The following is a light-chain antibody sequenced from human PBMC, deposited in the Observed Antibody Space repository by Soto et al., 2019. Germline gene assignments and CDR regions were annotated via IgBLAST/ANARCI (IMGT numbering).Light chain of an antibody. CDR1: QSISSW. J-gene: IGKJ1*01. CDR3: QQSNSYFCT. V-gene: IGKV1-5*03. CDR2: KAS. Sequence: DIQMTQSPSTLSASVGDRVTITCRASQSISSWLAWYQQKPGKAPKLLIYKASSLESGVPSRFTGSRYGTEFNLPISSVQHHDFKAYQHQQSNSYFCTFGKGTKAEIK.